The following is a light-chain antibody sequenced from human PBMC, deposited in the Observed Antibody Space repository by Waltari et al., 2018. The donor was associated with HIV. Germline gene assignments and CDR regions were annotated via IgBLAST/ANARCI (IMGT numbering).Light chain of an antibody. CDR3: CSYAGTSILV. Sequence: QSALTQPASVSGSPGQSITISCTGTSSDVGSYNLVSWYQQHPGKAPKLIIYEVTNRPSGFSNRFSGSKSGNTASLTISGLQAEDEGDYHCCSYAGTSILVFGGGTKLTVL. CDR1: SSDVGSYNL. J-gene: IGLJ3*02. CDR2: EVT. V-gene: IGLV2-23*02.